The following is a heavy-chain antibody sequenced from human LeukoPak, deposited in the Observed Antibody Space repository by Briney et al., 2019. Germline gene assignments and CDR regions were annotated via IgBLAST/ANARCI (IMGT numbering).Heavy chain of an antibody. CDR2: ISYDGSNK. V-gene: IGHV3-30-3*01. CDR3: AREFEHDAFDI. Sequence: GGSLRLSCAASGFTFSSYDMNWVRQAPGKGLEWVAVISYDGSNKYYADSVKGRFTISRDNSKNTLYLQMNSLRAEDTAVYYCAREFEHDAFDIWGQGTMVTVSS. CDR1: GFTFSSYD. D-gene: IGHD3-10*01. J-gene: IGHJ3*02.